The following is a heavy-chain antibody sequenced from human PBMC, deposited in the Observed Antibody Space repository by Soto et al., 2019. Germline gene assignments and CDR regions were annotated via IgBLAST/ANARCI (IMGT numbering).Heavy chain of an antibody. Sequence: GGSLSLTGATSGFTFSSYAMSWVRQAPGKGLEWVSVISGSDGSTYYAGSVKGRFTISRDNSKNTLFLQMNSLRGEDTAVYYCARKAGLVSLYPPEFDPRGQGTLVTVSS. CDR3: ARKAGLVSLYPPEFDP. V-gene: IGHV3-23*01. D-gene: IGHD2-8*01. J-gene: IGHJ5*02. CDR1: GFTFSSYA. CDR2: ISGSDGST.